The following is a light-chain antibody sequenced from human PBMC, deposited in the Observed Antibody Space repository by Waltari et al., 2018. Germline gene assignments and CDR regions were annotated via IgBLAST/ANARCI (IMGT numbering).Light chain of an antibody. CDR3: CSHAGSYTWV. CDR1: SSDVGGYNY. V-gene: IGLV2-11*01. Sequence: QSALTQPRSVSGSPGQSVTISCTGTSSDVGGYNYVSWYQQHPGKAPKLMIYDVSTRPSGVPDRFSGSKSGNTASLTISELQAEDEADYYCCSHAGSYTWVFGGGTELTVL. J-gene: IGLJ3*02. CDR2: DVS.